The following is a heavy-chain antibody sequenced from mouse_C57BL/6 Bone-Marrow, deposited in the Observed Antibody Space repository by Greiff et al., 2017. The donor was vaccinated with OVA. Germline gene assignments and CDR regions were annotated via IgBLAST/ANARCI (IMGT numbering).Heavy chain of an antibody. CDR3: ARDAALISMDY. V-gene: IGHV7-1*01. CDR1: GFTFSDFY. CDR2: SRNKANDYTT. D-gene: IGHD1-1*01. Sequence: EVNVVESGGGLVQSGRSLRLSCATSGFTFSDFYMEWVRQAPGKGLEWIAASRNKANDYTTEYSASVKGRFIVSRDTSQSILYLQMNALRAEDTAIYYCARDAALISMDYWGQGTSVTVSS. J-gene: IGHJ4*01.